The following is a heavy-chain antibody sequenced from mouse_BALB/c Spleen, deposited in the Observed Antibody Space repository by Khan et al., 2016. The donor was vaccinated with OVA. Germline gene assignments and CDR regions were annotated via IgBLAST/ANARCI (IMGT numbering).Heavy chain of an antibody. CDR3: GRGYGNFGNTHYAMDY. CDR1: GFTFSIYA. D-gene: IGHD2-1*01. Sequence: EVKLVESGGGLVKPGGSLKLSCAASGFTFSIYAMSWVRQTPEQRLEWVASICSGGSTYYPDSVKGRFTISRDNAWTILYLHMSSLLSADQSMYYCGRGYGNFGNTHYAMDYWGQGTSVTASS. V-gene: IGHV5-6-5*01. CDR2: ICSGGST. J-gene: IGHJ4*01.